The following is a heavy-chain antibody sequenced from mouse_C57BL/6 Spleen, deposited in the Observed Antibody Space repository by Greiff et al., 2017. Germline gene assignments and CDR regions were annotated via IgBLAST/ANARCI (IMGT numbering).Heavy chain of an antibody. J-gene: IGHJ3*01. CDR3: ARYEGTEAWFAY. CDR2: IRNKANGYTT. V-gene: IGHV7-3*01. Sequence: EVKLVESGGGLVQPGGSLSLSCAASGFTFTDYYMSWVRQPPGKALEWLGFIRNKANGYTTEYSASVKGRFTISRDNSQSILYLQMNALRAEDSATYYCARYEGTEAWFAYWGQGTLVTVSA. D-gene: IGHD3-3*01. CDR1: GFTFTDYY.